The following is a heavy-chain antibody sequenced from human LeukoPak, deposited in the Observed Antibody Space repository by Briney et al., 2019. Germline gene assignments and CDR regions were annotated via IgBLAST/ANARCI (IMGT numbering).Heavy chain of an antibody. J-gene: IGHJ4*02. D-gene: IGHD3-10*01. CDR2: LSGSGTNT. CDR1: GFTFSTYA. V-gene: IGHV3-23*01. CDR3: AKEPASGSCFDY. Sequence: GRSLRLSCATSGFTFSTYAMSWVRQAPGKGLEWVSALSGSGTNTYYADSVKGRFTISRDNSKNTLYLQMNSLRAEDTALYYCAKEPASGSCFDYWGQGTLVTVSS.